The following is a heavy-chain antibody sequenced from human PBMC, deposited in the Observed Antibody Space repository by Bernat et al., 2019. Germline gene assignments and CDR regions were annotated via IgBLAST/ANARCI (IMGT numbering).Heavy chain of an antibody. CDR1: GFTFSNYW. V-gene: IGHV3-7*03. Sequence: VQLVESGGGVVQPGRSLRLSCAASGFTFSNYWMSWVRQAPGKGLEWVANIKQDGSEKYYVDSVKGRFTISRDNAKNSLYLQMNSLRAEDTAVYYCARDQELANDAFDIWGQGTMVTVSS. CDR2: IKQDGSEK. D-gene: IGHD1-1*01. CDR3: ARDQELANDAFDI. J-gene: IGHJ3*02.